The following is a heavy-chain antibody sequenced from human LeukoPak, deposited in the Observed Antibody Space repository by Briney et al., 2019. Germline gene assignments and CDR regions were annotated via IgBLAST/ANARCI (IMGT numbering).Heavy chain of an antibody. J-gene: IGHJ4*02. CDR3: ARDLSGYSSSWSLGLDY. V-gene: IGHV1-69*13. Sequence: ASVKVSCKASGGTFSSYAISWVRQAPGQGLELMGGIIPIFGMTNYAQKFQGRVTVTADESTSTAYMELSSLRSDDTAVYYCARDLSGYSSSWSLGLDYWGQGTLVTVSS. CDR2: IIPIFGMT. CDR1: GGTFSSYA. D-gene: IGHD6-13*01.